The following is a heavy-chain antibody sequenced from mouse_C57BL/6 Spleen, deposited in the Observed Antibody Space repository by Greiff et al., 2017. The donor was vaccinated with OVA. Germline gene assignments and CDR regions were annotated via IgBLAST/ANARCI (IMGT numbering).Heavy chain of an antibody. CDR3: ANAYYSNYGFAY. CDR2: IYPGDGDT. Sequence: VQVVESGPELVKPGASVKISCKASGYAFSSSWMNWVKQRPGKGLEWIGRIYPGDGDTNYNGKFKGKATLTADKSSSTAYMQLSSLTSEDSAVYFCANAYYSNYGFAYWGQGTLVTVSA. CDR1: GYAFSSSW. J-gene: IGHJ3*01. V-gene: IGHV1-82*01. D-gene: IGHD2-5*01.